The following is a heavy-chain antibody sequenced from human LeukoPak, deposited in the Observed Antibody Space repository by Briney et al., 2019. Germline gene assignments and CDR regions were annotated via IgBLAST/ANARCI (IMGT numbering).Heavy chain of an antibody. CDR3: ARGTGYSSSWYRNNWFDP. CDR1: GGSFSGYY. Sequence: PSQTLSLTCAVYGGSFSGYYWSWIRQPPGKGLEWIGEINHSRSTNYNPSLKSRVTISVDTSKNQFSLKLSSVTAADTAVYYCARGTGYSSSWYRNNWFDPWGQGTLVTVSS. CDR2: INHSRST. J-gene: IGHJ5*02. V-gene: IGHV4-34*01. D-gene: IGHD6-13*01.